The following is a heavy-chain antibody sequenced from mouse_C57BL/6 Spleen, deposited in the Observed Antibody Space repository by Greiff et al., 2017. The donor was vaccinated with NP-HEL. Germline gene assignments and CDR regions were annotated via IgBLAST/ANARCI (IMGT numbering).Heavy chain of an antibody. CDR2: IYPGDGDT. CDR1: GYAFSSYW. V-gene: IGHV1-80*01. CDR3: ARDSQRAY. J-gene: IGHJ3*01. Sequence: QVQLKESGAELVKPGASVKISCKASGYAFSSYWMNWVKQRPGQGLEWIGQIYPGDGDTNYNGKFKGKATLTADKSSSTAYMQLSSLTSEDSAVYFCARDSQRAYWGQGTLVTVSA.